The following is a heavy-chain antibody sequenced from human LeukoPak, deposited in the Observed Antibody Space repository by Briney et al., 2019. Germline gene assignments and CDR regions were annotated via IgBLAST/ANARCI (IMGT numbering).Heavy chain of an antibody. J-gene: IGHJ4*02. CDR3: ATASRGGDSIY. CDR1: GFTFSSSW. D-gene: IGHD2-21*02. CDR2: VKTDGSEK. Sequence: GGSLRLSCAASGFTFSSSWMSWVRQAPGKGLEWLANVKTDGSEKFYVDSVKGRFTISRDNAKNSLYLQMNSLRAEDTALYYCATASRGGDSIYWGQGTLVAVSS. V-gene: IGHV3-7*05.